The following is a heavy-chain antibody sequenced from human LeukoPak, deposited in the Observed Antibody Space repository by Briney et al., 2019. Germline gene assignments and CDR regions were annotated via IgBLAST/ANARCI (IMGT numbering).Heavy chain of an antibody. CDR2: IYPGDSDT. CDR3: ARLKYEGIVGYYGMDV. V-gene: IGHV5-51*01. D-gene: IGHD1-26*01. CDR1: GYSFTSYW. Sequence: GESLKISCKGSGYSFTSYWIGWVRQMPGKGLEWMGIIYPGDSDTRYSPSFQGQVTISADKSISTAYLQWSSLKASDTAMYYCARLKYEGIVGYYGMDVWGQGTTVTVSS. J-gene: IGHJ6*02.